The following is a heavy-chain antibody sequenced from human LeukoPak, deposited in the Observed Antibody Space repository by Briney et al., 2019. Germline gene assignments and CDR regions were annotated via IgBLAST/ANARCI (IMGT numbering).Heavy chain of an antibody. Sequence: GASVKVSCKASGYSFTGHYIHWVRQAPGQGLEWMGWIDPKSGGTNYAQKFQGRLTMTRDTSITTAYMELSRLRFDDTAVYYCARDDRGTEDYWGQGTLVTVSS. CDR2: IDPKSGGT. J-gene: IGHJ4*02. CDR3: ARDDRGTEDY. CDR1: GYSFTGHY. V-gene: IGHV1-2*02.